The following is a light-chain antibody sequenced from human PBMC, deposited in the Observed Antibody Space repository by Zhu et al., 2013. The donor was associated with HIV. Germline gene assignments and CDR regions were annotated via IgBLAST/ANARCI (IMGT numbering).Light chain of an antibody. J-gene: IGKJ2*01. CDR2: KIS. V-gene: IGKV2-30*01. Sequence: DVVMTQSPLSLPVTLGQPASISCISSQSLVYNDGNIYLNWFQQRPGQSPRRLIYKISNRDSGVPDRFSGSGSGTDFTLKITRVEAEDVGLYYCMQGTHWPYTFGQGTKLEIK. CDR3: MQGTHWPYT. CDR1: QSLVYNDGNIY.